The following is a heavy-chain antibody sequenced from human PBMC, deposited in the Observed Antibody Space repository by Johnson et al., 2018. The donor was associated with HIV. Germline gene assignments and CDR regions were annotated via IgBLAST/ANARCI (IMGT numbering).Heavy chain of an antibody. D-gene: IGHD5-18*01. Sequence: QVQLVESGGGLVQPGGSLRLSCAASGFTFSSYAMHWVRQAPGKGLEWVAVISYDGSNKYYADSVTGRFTISRDNSKNTLYLQMNSLRAEDTAVYYCAIVTHIQLWANDAFDIWGQGTMVTVSS. V-gene: IGHV3-30-3*01. J-gene: IGHJ3*02. CDR2: ISYDGSNK. CDR1: GFTFSSYA. CDR3: AIVTHIQLWANDAFDI.